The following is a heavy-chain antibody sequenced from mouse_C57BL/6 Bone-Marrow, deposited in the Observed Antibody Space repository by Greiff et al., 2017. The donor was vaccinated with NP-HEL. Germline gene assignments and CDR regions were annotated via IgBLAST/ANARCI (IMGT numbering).Heavy chain of an antibody. J-gene: IGHJ3*01. Sequence: QVHVKQSGAELVRPGASVTLSCKASGYTFTDYEMHWVKQTPVHGLEWIGAIDPETGGTAYNQKFKGKAILTADKSSSTAYMELRSLTSEDSAVYYCTRSAGSSLAWFAYWGQGTLVTVSA. CDR3: TRSAGSSLAWFAY. V-gene: IGHV1-15*01. CDR2: IDPETGGT. D-gene: IGHD1-1*01. CDR1: GYTFTDYE.